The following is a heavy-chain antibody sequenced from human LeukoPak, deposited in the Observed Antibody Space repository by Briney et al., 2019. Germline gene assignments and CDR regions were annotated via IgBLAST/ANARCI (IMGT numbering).Heavy chain of an antibody. CDR1: GFTFSIYW. CDR2: MRGSGTSA. Sequence: GGSLRLSCAAAGFTFSIYWMSWVRQAPGKGLEWVSSMRGSGTSAYYADSVEGRFTISRDNAKNSLYLQMNSLRAEDTAVYYCATYSSLNRREFQFWGQGTLLTVSS. D-gene: IGHD3-22*01. J-gene: IGHJ1*01. V-gene: IGHV3-23*01. CDR3: ATYSSLNRREFQF.